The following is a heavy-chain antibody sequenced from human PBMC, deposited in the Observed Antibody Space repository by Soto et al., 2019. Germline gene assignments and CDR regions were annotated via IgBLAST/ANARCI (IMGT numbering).Heavy chain of an antibody. Sequence: NPSETLSLTCAVSGGSISSSNWWSWVRQPPGKGLEWIGEIYHSGSTNYNPSLKSRVTISVDKSKNQFSLKLSSVTAADTAVYYCARASHYDFWKIDIWGQGTMVTVSS. V-gene: IGHV4-4*02. CDR2: IYHSGST. J-gene: IGHJ3*02. D-gene: IGHD3-3*01. CDR3: ARASHYDFWKIDI. CDR1: GGSISSSNW.